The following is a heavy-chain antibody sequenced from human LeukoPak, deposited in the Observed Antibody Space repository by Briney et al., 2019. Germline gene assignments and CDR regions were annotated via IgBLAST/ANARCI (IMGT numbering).Heavy chain of an antibody. CDR2: ISGGGGST. J-gene: IGHJ3*02. V-gene: IGHV3-23*01. Sequence: GGSLRLSCAASGFTFSSYAMSWVRQAPGKGLEWVSAISGGGGSTYYADSVKGRFAISRDNSKNTLYLQMNSLRAEDTAVYYCAKDLLSGYYYLNAFDIWGQGTMVTVSS. CDR3: AKDLLSGYYYLNAFDI. D-gene: IGHD3-22*01. CDR1: GFTFSSYA.